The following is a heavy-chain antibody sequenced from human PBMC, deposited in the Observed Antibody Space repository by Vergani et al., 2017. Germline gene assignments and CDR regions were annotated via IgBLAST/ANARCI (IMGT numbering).Heavy chain of an antibody. CDR3: ARVIEKYCASGSYYNRYYYGMDV. V-gene: IGHV4-34*01. J-gene: IGHJ6*02. CDR2: INHRGST. Sequence: QVQLQQWGAGLLKPSETLSLTCAVYVGSFSGYYWSWIRQPPGKGLEWIGEINHRGSTNYNPSLKSRVTISVDTSKNQFTLKLSSVTAADTAVYYCARVIEKYCASGSYYNRYYYGMDVWGQGTTVTVSS. D-gene: IGHD3-10*01. CDR1: VGSFSGYY.